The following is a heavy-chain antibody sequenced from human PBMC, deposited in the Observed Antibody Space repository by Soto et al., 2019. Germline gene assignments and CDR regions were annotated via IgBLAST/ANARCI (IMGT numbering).Heavy chain of an antibody. Sequence: EVQVVESGGGLVQPGGSLRLSCAASGFSVTNNYMNWVRQAPGKGLEWVSIIDIGGNTYYADSVKDRFTISRDNSRNTLYLHMDSLSAEDTAVYYCARGRGRTGYLGREHYFDYWGQGTLVTVSP. CDR2: IDIGGNT. D-gene: IGHD3-16*02. CDR3: ARGRGRTGYLGREHYFDY. J-gene: IGHJ4*02. V-gene: IGHV3-66*01. CDR1: GFSVTNNY.